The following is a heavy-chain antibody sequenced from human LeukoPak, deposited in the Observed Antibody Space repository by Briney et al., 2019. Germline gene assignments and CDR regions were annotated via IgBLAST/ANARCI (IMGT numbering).Heavy chain of an antibody. Sequence: ASVKVSCKASGCTFTSYDINWVRQATGQGLEWMGWMNPNSGNTGYAQKFQGRVTMTRDTSISTAYMELSSLRSEDTAVYYCARGSSSSSSWRAYYYYYYMDVWGKGTTVTVSS. D-gene: IGHD6-6*01. CDR2: MNPNSGNT. J-gene: IGHJ6*03. CDR1: GCTFTSYD. CDR3: ARGSSSSSSWRAYYYYYYMDV. V-gene: IGHV1-8*01.